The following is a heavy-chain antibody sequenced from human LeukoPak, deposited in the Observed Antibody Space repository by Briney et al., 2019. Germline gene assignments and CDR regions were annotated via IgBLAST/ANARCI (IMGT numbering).Heavy chain of an antibody. V-gene: IGHV3-23*01. CDR3: AKVGDYYYYGMDV. Sequence: GGSLGLSCAASGFTFSSYAMSWVRQAPGKGLEWVSGISGSGENTYYADSVKGRFTISRDNSKNTMYLQMDSLRAEDTAIYYCAKVGDYYYYGMDVWGQGTTVTVSS. CDR2: ISGSGENT. CDR1: GFTFSSYA. J-gene: IGHJ6*02. D-gene: IGHD3-3*01.